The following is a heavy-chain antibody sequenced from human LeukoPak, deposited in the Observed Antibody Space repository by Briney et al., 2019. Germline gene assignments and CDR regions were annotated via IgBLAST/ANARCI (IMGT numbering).Heavy chain of an antibody. J-gene: IGHJ4*02. Sequence: ASVKVSCKASGYTFTGYYMHWVRQAPGQGLEWMGWINPNSGGTNYAQKFQGRVTMTRDTSTSTVYMELSSLRSEDTAVYYCARESGSGSYDYWGQGTLVTVSS. CDR3: ARESGSGSYDY. V-gene: IGHV1-2*02. CDR1: GYTFTGYY. D-gene: IGHD3-10*01. CDR2: INPNSGGT.